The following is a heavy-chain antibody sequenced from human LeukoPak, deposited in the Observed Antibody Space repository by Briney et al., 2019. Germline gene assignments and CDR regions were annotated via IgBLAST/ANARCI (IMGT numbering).Heavy chain of an antibody. D-gene: IGHD3-16*01. V-gene: IGHV3-64D*06. Sequence: GPCLSLACFLSGLIFSHSAMHWARHPPGKGLEYVLSISIKGGITYYPETVKGRFTISPDNSKDTLYLQMRSLKIEDTAVYYCVRDANWGPPSGPVFSRGQGALVTVSS. J-gene: IGHJ4*02. CDR2: ISIKGGIT. CDR1: GLIFSHSA. CDR3: VRDANWGPPSGPVFS.